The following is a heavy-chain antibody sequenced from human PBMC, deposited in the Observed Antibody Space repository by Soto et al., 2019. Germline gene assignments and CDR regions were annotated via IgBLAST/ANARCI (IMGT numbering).Heavy chain of an antibody. CDR3: ARWGSSGWYDVYYYYGMDV. D-gene: IGHD6-19*01. CDR1: GYTFTGYY. Sequence: QVQLVQSGAEVKKPGASVKVSCKASGYTFTGYYMHWVRQAPGQGLEWMGWINPNSGGTNYAQKFQGWVTMTRDTSISTAYMELSRLRSDDTAVYYCARWGSSGWYDVYYYYGMDVWGQGTTVTVSS. CDR2: INPNSGGT. J-gene: IGHJ6*02. V-gene: IGHV1-2*04.